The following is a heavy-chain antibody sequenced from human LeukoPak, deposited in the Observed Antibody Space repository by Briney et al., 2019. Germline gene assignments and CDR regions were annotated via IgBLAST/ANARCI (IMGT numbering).Heavy chain of an antibody. Sequence: ASVKVSCKASGYTFTSYAMHWVRQAPGQRFERMGWINAGNGNTKYSQKFQGRVTITRDTSASTAYMELSSLRSEDTAVYYCATGDFWSGYYDYWGQGTLVTVSS. V-gene: IGHV1-3*01. CDR1: GYTFTSYA. J-gene: IGHJ4*02. D-gene: IGHD3-3*01. CDR3: ATGDFWSGYYDY. CDR2: INAGNGNT.